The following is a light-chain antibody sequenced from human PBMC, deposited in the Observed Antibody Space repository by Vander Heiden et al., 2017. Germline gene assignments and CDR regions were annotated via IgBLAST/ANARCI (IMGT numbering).Light chain of an antibody. CDR1: QSISSY. CDR3: QQSYSTPRT. CDR2: AAS. J-gene: IGKJ1*01. Sequence: IQLPRPPSSLSASVGDRVTITCRASQSISSYLNWYQQKPGKAPKLLIYAASSLQSGVPSRFSGSGSGTDFTLTISSLQPEDFATYYCQQSYSTPRTFGQGTKVEIK. V-gene: IGKV1-39*01.